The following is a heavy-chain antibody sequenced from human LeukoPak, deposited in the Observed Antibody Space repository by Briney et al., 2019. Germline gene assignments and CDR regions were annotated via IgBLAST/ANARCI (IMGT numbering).Heavy chain of an antibody. Sequence: SGGSLRLSCAASGFTFGDYYMSWIRQAPGKGLEWISYISSGSTIYYADSVKGRFTISRDNAKNSLYLQMTSLRAEDTAVYYCARDESFWSGYSHFDYWGQGTLVTVSS. CDR1: GFTFGDYY. J-gene: IGHJ4*02. D-gene: IGHD3-3*01. CDR2: ISSGSTI. V-gene: IGHV3-11*04. CDR3: ARDESFWSGYSHFDY.